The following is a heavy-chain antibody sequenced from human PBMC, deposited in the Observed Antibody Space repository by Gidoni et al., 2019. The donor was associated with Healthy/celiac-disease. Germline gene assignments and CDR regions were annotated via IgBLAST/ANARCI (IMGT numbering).Heavy chain of an antibody. D-gene: IGHD1-26*01. CDR2: ISWNSGSI. Sequence: EVQLVESGGGLVQPGRSLRLSCAASGFTFDDYAMHWVRQAPGKGLEWVSGISWNSGSIGYADSVKGRFTIPRDNAKNSLYLQMNSLRAEDTALYYCAKSSNQVWDPFDYWGQGTLVTVSS. CDR3: AKSSNQVWDPFDY. V-gene: IGHV3-9*01. J-gene: IGHJ4*02. CDR1: GFTFDDYA.